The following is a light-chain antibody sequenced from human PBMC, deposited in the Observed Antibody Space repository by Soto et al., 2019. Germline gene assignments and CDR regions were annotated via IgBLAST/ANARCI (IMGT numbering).Light chain of an antibody. Sequence: EIVLTQSPGTLSLSPGERATLFFSASQSVSSNYLAWYQQKPGQAPRLLIYGASSRATGIPDRFSGSGSGTDFTLTISRLEPEDFAVYYCQQYISSPRTFGQGTKVDI. CDR3: QQYISSPRT. V-gene: IGKV3-20*01. CDR2: GAS. J-gene: IGKJ1*01. CDR1: QSVSSNY.